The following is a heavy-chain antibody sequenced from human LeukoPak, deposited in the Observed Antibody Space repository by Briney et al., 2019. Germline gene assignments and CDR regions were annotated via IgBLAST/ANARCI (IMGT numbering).Heavy chain of an antibody. CDR3: ARDQYDSSGYFDY. CDR1: GGSISSYY. CDR2: IYYSGST. J-gene: IGHJ4*02. V-gene: IGHV4-59*01. Sequence: SETLSLTCTVSGGSISSYYWSWIRQPPGKGLEWIGYIYYSGSTNYNPSLKSRVTISVDTSKNQFSLKLSSVTAADTAVYYCARDQYDSSGYFDYWGQGTLVTVSS. D-gene: IGHD3-22*01.